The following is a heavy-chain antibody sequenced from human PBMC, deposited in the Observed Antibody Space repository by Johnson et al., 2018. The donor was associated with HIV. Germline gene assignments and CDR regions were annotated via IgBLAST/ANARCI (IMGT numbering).Heavy chain of an antibody. Sequence: QVLLVESGGGVVQPGGSLRLSCAASGFTFTTYGMHWVRQAPGKGLEWVAFIRYDGSNKYYVASVKGRFTISRDNFKNTLYLQMNSLRAEDTAVYYCAKCPSVSTCDAFDIWGQGTMVTVSS. D-gene: IGHD6-13*01. J-gene: IGHJ3*02. CDR2: IRYDGSNK. CDR1: GFTFTTYG. V-gene: IGHV3-30*02. CDR3: AKCPSVSTCDAFDI.